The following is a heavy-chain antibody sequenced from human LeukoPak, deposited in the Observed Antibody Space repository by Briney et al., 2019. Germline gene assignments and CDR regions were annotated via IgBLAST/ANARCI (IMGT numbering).Heavy chain of an antibody. CDR3: TRHQWWLAPRNFDY. J-gene: IGHJ4*02. CDR1: GGSISSGDYC. Sequence: PSQTLSLTCTVSGGSISSGDYCWSWIRQPPGKGLEWIGYIYYSGSTYYNPSLKSRVTISVDTSKNQFSLKLSSVTAADMAVYYCTRHQWWLAPRNFDYWGQGTLVTVSS. CDR2: IYYSGST. D-gene: IGHD2-8*01. V-gene: IGHV4-30-4*01.